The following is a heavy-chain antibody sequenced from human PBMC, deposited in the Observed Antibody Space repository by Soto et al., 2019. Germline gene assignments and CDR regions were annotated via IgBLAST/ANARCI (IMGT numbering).Heavy chain of an antibody. V-gene: IGHV3-74*01. Sequence: EVQLVESGGGLVQPGGSLRLSCATSGFTFSDYWIHWVRQAPGKGLVWVSRINGDGSSTDYADSVKGRFTISRDNAENTVYLQMNSLSAEHTAVYYCASGIRGKYGMDVWGHGTTITVSS. J-gene: IGHJ6*02. D-gene: IGHD3-10*01. CDR2: INGDGSST. CDR3: ASGIRGKYGMDV. CDR1: GFTFSDYW.